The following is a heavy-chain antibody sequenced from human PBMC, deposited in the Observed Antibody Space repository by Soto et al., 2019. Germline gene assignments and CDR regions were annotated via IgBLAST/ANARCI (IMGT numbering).Heavy chain of an antibody. V-gene: IGHV4-30-4*01. CDR2: IYYSVST. J-gene: IGHJ5*02. Sequence: PAETLSLTCTVSGGSISSGDYYWSWIRHPPGKGLEWIGYIYYSVSTFYNPSLKNRVTISLDTSKIQFSLKLSSVTAADTAVYYCVREEGDNWFDHSGQGTLVIVSA. CDR1: GGSISSGDYY. CDR3: VREEGDNWFDH.